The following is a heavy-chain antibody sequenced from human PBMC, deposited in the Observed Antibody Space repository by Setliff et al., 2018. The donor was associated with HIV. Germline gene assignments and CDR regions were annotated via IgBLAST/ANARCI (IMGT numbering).Heavy chain of an antibody. Sequence: SETLSLTCTVSGGSVREYYWSWIRQPAGEGLEWIGRFSAPGNSNYNPSLKRRVTMSVDTSKNQFSLKLSSVTAADTAVYYCARDLYYYNSGNYMDVWGKGATVTVSS. D-gene: IGHD3-10*01. CDR1: GGSVREYY. J-gene: IGHJ6*03. CDR2: FSAPGNS. CDR3: ARDLYYYNSGNYMDV. V-gene: IGHV4-4*07.